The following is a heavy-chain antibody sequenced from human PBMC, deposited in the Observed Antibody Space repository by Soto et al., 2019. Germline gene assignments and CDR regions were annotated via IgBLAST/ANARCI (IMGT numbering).Heavy chain of an antibody. CDR2: ISYDGSNK. V-gene: IGHV3-30*18. CDR3: AKTPAVADHFFDY. D-gene: IGHD6-19*01. Sequence: GGSLRLSCAASGFTFSSYGMHWVRQAPGKGLEWVAVISYDGSNKYYADSVKGRFTISRDNSKNTLYLQMNSLRAEDTAVYYCAKTPAVADHFFDYWGQGTLVTVSS. J-gene: IGHJ4*02. CDR1: GFTFSSYG.